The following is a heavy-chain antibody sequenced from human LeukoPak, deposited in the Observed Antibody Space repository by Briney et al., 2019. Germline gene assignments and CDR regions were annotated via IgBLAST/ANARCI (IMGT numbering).Heavy chain of an antibody. CDR1: GFTVSNSY. CDR2: IYTGSLS. J-gene: IGHJ4*02. CDR3: AREGGLTEGGFDY. Sequence: PGGSLRLSCAASGFTVSNSYMSWVRQAPGKGLEWVSVIYTGSLSYYTDSVKGRFTISRDISNNTLYLQMNSLRDEDTAVYYCAREGGLTEGGFDYWGQGTLVTVS. V-gene: IGHV3-53*01. D-gene: IGHD1-14*01.